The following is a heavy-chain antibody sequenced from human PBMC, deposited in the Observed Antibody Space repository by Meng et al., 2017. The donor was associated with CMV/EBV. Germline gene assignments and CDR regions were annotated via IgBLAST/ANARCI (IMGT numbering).Heavy chain of an antibody. CDR1: GGSISSGDYY. Sequence: QVCLQESGPGLGKPSQTLSPTCTVSGGSISSGDYYWSWIRQPPGKGLEWIGYIYYSGSTYYNPSLKSRVTISVDTSKNQFSLKLSSVTAADTAVYYCARVGRTSCYDYWGQGTLVTVSS. V-gene: IGHV4-30-4*08. J-gene: IGHJ4*02. CDR3: ARVGRTSCYDY. D-gene: IGHD2-2*01. CDR2: IYYSGST.